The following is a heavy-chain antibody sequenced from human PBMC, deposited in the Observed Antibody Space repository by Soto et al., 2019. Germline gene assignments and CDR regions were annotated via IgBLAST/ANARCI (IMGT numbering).Heavy chain of an antibody. V-gene: IGHV3-23*01. CDR2: ISARGDNT. CDR3: ATGDTSAYYFMFY. D-gene: IGHD3-22*01. J-gene: IGHJ4*02. CDR1: TFTFSTYA. Sequence: LRLSCAASTFTFSTYALSWVRQAPGRGLEWVSSISARGDNTHYADSVKGRFTISRGNSKDTLYLQMNSLGAEDTAVYYCATGDTSAYYFMFYWGQGALVTVSS.